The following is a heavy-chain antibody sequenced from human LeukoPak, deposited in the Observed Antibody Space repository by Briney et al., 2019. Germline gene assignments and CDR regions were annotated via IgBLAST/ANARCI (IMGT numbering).Heavy chain of an antibody. D-gene: IGHD6-13*01. Sequence: SETLSLNCAVYGGSFSGYYWSWIRQPPGKGLEWIGEINHSGSTNYNPSLKSRVTISVDTSKNQFSLKLSSVTAADTAVYYCARANPQQQLAFDYWGQGTLVTVSS. CDR3: ARANPQQQLAFDY. CDR1: GGSFSGYY. V-gene: IGHV4-34*01. J-gene: IGHJ4*02. CDR2: INHSGST.